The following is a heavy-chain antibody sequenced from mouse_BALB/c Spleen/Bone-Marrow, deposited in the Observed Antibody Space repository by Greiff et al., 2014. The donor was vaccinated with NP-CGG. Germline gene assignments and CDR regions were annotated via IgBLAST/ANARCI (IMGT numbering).Heavy chain of an antibody. D-gene: IGHD2-3*01. CDR1: GFSLTSYG. J-gene: IGHJ1*01. V-gene: IGHV2-9*02. Sequence: QVQLQQSGPGLVAPSQTLSITCTVSGFSLTSYGLHWVRQPPGKGLEWLGVICAGGSTNYNSALMSRLSISKDNSKSQVFLKMNSLQTDDTAMYYCARVYLWYFDVWGAGTTVTVSS. CDR3: ARVYLWYFDV. CDR2: ICAGGST.